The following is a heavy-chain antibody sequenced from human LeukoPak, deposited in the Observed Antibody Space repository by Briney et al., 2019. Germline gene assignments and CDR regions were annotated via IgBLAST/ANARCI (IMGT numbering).Heavy chain of an antibody. CDR3: ARGAGYSTWNWFDP. Sequence: SETLSLTCTVSGGSISSTIYYWGWIRQPPGKGLEWIGSIYYSGSAYYNPSLKSRVTISVDTSKNQFSLKLSSVTAADTAVYYCARGAGYSTWNWFDPWGQGTLVTVSS. CDR2: IYYSGSA. V-gene: IGHV4-39*01. CDR1: GGSISSTIYY. J-gene: IGHJ5*02. D-gene: IGHD6-13*01.